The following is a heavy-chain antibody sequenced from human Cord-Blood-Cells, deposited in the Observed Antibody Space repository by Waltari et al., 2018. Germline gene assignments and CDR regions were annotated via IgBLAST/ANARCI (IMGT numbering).Heavy chain of an antibody. J-gene: IGHJ6*02. CDR3: ARDSRSGGMDV. V-gene: IGHV3-30-3*01. Sequence: CAASGFTFSSYAMHWVRQAPGKGLEWVAVISYDGSNKYYADSVKGRFTISRDNSKNTLYLQMNSLRAEDTAVYYCARDSRSGGMDVWGQGTTVTVSS. CDR2: ISYDGSNK. CDR1: GFTFSSYA.